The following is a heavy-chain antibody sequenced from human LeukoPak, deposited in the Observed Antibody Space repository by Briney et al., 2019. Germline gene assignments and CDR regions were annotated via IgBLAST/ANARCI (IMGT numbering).Heavy chain of an antibody. CDR3: AKDRLPKSDVLLWFGGNYYYYYGMDV. J-gene: IGHJ6*02. CDR1: GFTFSSYG. D-gene: IGHD3-10*01. V-gene: IGHV3-30*18. CDR2: ISYDGSNK. Sequence: GGSLRLSCAASGFTFSSYGMHWVRQAPGKGLEWVAVISYDGSNKYYADSVKGRFTIFRDNSKNTLYLQMNSLRAEDTAVYYCAKDRLPKSDVLLWFGGNYYYYYGMDVWGQGTTVTVSS.